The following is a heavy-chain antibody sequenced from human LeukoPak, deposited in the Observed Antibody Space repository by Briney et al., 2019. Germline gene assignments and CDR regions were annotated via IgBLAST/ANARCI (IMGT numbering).Heavy chain of an antibody. CDR3: ATGPGIVGATIHDY. CDR2: FDPEDGET. J-gene: IGHJ4*02. V-gene: IGHV1-24*01. D-gene: IGHD1-26*01. Sequence: ASVKVSCKVSGYTLTELSMHWVRQAPGKGLEWMGRFDPEDGETIYAQKFQGRVTMTEDTSTDTAYMELSSLGSEDTAVYYCATGPGIVGATIHDYLGERTLVTVSS. CDR1: GYTLTELS.